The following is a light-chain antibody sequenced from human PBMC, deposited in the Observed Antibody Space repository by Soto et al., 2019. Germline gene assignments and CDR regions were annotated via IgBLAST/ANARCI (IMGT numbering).Light chain of an antibody. V-gene: IGKV3-15*01. J-gene: IGKJ1*01. CDR2: GAS. CDR1: QSVSSK. Sequence: EIVMTQSPAPLSLSPGEGATLSCRASQSVSSKLAWYQQKPGQAPRLLIYGASTRGTGVPARFSGSGSGTEFTLTISNLQSEDFAVYYCQQYNNWPPGFGQGTKVDIK. CDR3: QQYNNWPPG.